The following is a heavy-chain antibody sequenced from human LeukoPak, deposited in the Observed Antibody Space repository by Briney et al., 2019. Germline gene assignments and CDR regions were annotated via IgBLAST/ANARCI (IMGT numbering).Heavy chain of an antibody. D-gene: IGHD6-19*01. CDR3: ARTVGESSGWLTFDY. J-gene: IGHJ4*02. V-gene: IGHV4-59*01. CDR1: GGSISSYY. Sequence: SETLSLTCTVSGGSISSYYWSWIRQPPGKGLEWIGYIYYSGSTNYNPSLKSRVTISVDTSKNQFSLKLSSVTAADTAVYYCARTVGESSGWLTFDYWGQGTLVTVSS. CDR2: IYYSGST.